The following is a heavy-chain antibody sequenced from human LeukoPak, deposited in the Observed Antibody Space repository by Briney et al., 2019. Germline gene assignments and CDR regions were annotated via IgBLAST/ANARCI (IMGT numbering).Heavy chain of an antibody. V-gene: IGHV1-2*02. J-gene: IGHJ4*02. CDR3: ARGTGYSYGPAFDY. D-gene: IGHD5-18*01. CDR1: GYTFIGYY. Sequence: ASVKVSCKASGYTFIGYYIHWVQQAPGQGLEWMGWIKPNGGGTNYAQKFQGRVTMTRDMSISTAFMELSRLTSDDTAVYYCARGTGYSYGPAFDYWGQGTLVAVSS. CDR2: IKPNGGGT.